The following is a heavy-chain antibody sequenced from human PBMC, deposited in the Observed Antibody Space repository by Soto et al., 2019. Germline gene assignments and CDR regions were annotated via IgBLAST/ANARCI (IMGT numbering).Heavy chain of an antibody. V-gene: IGHV1-8*01. CDR3: ARGRDARYFDWLYPPYYYGMDV. Sequence: QVQLVQSGAEVKKPGASVKVSCKASGYTFTSYDINWVRQATGQGLEWMGWMNPNSGNTGYAQKFQGRVTMTRNTTMSTAYMELSSLRSEDKAVYYCARGRDARYFDWLYPPYYYGMDVWGQGTTVTVSS. CDR1: GYTFTSYD. J-gene: IGHJ6*02. CDR2: MNPNSGNT. D-gene: IGHD3-9*01.